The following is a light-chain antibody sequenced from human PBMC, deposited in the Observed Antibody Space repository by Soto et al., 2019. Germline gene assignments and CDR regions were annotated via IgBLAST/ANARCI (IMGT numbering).Light chain of an antibody. CDR1: SSNIGAGYD. Sequence: QSVLTQPPSVSGAPGQRVTISCTGSSSNIGAGYDVHWYQQLPGTAPKLLISGNNNRPSGVPDRFSGSKSGTSASLAITGLQAEDEAHYYCQSYDSSVSKVVFGGGTKLTVL. J-gene: IGLJ2*01. CDR2: GNN. V-gene: IGLV1-40*01. CDR3: QSYDSSVSKVV.